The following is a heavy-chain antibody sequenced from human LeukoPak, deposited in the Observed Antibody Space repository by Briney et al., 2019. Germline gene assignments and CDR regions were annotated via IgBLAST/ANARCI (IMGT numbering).Heavy chain of an antibody. CDR3: ARLNAWGWELLPYFDY. D-gene: IGHD1-26*01. V-gene: IGHV3-30*04. CDR1: GFTFSSYA. J-gene: IGHJ4*02. Sequence: GGSLRLSCAASGFTFSSYAMHWVRQAPGKGLEWVAVISYDGSNKYYADSVKGRFTISRDNSKNTLYLQMNSLRAEDTAVYYCARLNAWGWELLPYFDYWGQGTLVTVSS. CDR2: ISYDGSNK.